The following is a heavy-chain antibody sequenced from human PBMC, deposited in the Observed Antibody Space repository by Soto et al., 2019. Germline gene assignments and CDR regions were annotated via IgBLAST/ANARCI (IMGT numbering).Heavy chain of an antibody. V-gene: IGHV3-9*01. J-gene: IGHJ4*02. CDR1: GFTFSDYA. CDR2: ITCDSATI. D-gene: IGHD2-15*01. CDR3: VKDSYADFHRVLSTDEYFFDY. Sequence: HPGGSLRLSCTASGFTFSDYAMHWVRQGPGKGLEWVSGITCDSATIAYADSVKGRFTIARDDDNNTLYLQMNSLRREDTAVYYCVKDSYADFHRVLSTDEYFFDYWGQGTLVTVSS.